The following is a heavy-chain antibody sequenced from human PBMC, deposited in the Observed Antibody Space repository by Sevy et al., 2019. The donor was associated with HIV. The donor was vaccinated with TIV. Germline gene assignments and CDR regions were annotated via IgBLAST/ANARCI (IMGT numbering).Heavy chain of an antibody. CDR2: INHGGST. V-gene: IGHV4-34*01. Sequence: SETLSLTCAVYGGSFSGYYWSWIRQPPGKGLEWIGEINHGGSTNYNPSLKSRVTISVDTSKNQFSLKLISVTAADTAVYYCARVHRWLKDAFDIWGQGTMVTVSS. CDR1: GGSFSGYY. D-gene: IGHD3-16*01. CDR3: ARVHRWLKDAFDI. J-gene: IGHJ3*02.